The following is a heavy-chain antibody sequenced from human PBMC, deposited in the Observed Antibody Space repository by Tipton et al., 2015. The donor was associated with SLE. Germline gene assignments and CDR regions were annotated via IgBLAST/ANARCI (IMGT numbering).Heavy chain of an antibody. CDR2: IFHNGST. CDR1: GVSISTGGHY. V-gene: IGHV4-31*03. Sequence: TLSLTCTVSGVSISTGGHYWSWVRQHPGKGLEFIGYIFHNGSTLYNPSLKSRVSMSVASSRNQFSLKLTSVTAADTAVYYCARGDAFHVWGQGTLVTVSS. J-gene: IGHJ3*01. CDR3: ARGDAFHV.